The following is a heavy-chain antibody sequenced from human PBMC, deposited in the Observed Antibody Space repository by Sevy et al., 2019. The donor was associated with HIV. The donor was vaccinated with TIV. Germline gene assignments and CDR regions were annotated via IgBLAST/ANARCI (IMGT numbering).Heavy chain of an antibody. D-gene: IGHD2-15*01. J-gene: IGHJ3*01. CDR3: ARGGHRPLDAFDL. V-gene: IGHV5-51*01. CDR2: LFPGNSDS. CDR1: GYNFAAHW. Sequence: GESLKIACRASGYNFAAHWIGGVRQMPGKGLEWMGILFPGNSDSRSFQGHVTVSVDKSINTAYLQWANLRASDSAMYFCARGGHRPLDAFDLWGPGTKVTVSS.